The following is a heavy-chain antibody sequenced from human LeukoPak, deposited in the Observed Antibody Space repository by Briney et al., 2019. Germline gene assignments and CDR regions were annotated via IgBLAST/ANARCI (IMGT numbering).Heavy chain of an antibody. CDR3: AKESAYYDSSGYPRAYYFDY. V-gene: IGHV3-23*01. CDR1: GFTFSSYG. J-gene: IGHJ4*02. D-gene: IGHD3-22*01. Sequence: GGSLRLSCAASGFTFSSYGMSWVRQAPGKGLEWVSAISGSGGSTYYADSVKGRFTISRDNSKNTLYLQMNSLRAEDTAVYYCAKESAYYDSSGYPRAYYFDYWGQGTLVTVSS. CDR2: ISGSGGST.